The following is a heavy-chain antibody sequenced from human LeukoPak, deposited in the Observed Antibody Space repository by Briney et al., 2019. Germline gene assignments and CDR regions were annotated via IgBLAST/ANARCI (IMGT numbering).Heavy chain of an antibody. V-gene: IGHV4-39*07. CDR2: IYYSGST. Sequence: PSETLSLTCTVSGGSISSSSYYWGWIRQPPGKGLEWIGSIYYSGSTYYNPSLKSRVTISVDTSKNQFSLKLSSVTAADTAVYYCASERLHLGWFDPWGQGTLVTVSS. CDR1: GGSISSSSYY. D-gene: IGHD5-24*01. CDR3: ASERLHLGWFDP. J-gene: IGHJ5*02.